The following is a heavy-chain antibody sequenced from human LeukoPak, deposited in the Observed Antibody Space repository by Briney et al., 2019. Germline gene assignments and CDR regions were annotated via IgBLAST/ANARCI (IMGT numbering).Heavy chain of an antibody. CDR2: ISAYNGNT. CDR3: ARGGRHKVWVGESKVKKTGFDY. V-gene: IGHV1-18*01. Sequence: GASVKVSCKASGYTFTSYGISWVRQAPGQGLEWMGWISAYNGNTNYAQKLQGRVTITRNTSISTAYMELSSLRAEDTAVYYCARGGRHKVWVGESKVKKTGFDYWGQGTLVTVSS. D-gene: IGHD3-10*01. J-gene: IGHJ4*02. CDR1: GYTFTSYG.